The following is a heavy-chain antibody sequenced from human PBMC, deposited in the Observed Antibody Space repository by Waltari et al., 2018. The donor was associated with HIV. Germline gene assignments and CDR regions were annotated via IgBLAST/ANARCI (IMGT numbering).Heavy chain of an antibody. D-gene: IGHD4-17*01. CDR2: IKQDGSER. J-gene: IGHJ4*02. CDR3: ARAPPTVTTLFDY. V-gene: IGHV3-7*04. Sequence: EVHLVESGGGLVQPGGSLRLSCAASGFTFSSYWMTWVRQAPGKGLEWVANIKQDGSERYYVDSVKGRFTSSRDNAKNSLYLQMNSLRAEDTAVYYCARAPPTVTTLFDYWGQGTLVTVSS. CDR1: GFTFSSYW.